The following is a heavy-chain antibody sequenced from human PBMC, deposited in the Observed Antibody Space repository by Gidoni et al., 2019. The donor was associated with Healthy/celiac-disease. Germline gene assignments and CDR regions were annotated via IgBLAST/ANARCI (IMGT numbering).Heavy chain of an antibody. CDR3: AREHYDILTGQGPDY. CDR1: GFTVSSDG. CDR2: LWYAGSNT. D-gene: IGHD3-9*01. V-gene: IGHV3-33*01. Sequence: QVQLVESGGGVVQPGRSRRPSCAAYGFTVSSDGMHWVRQAPGKGLEWVAVLWYAGSNTYYADSVNGRFPISRDNSKTTLYLQMNSLRAEDTAVYYCAREHYDILTGQGPDYWGQGTLVTVSS. J-gene: IGHJ4*02.